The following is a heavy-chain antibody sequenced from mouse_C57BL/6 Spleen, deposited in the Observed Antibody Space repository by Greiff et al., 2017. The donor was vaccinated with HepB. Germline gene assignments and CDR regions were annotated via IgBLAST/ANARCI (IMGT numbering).Heavy chain of an antibody. Sequence: VNLMESGPGLVPPSQTLSITCTVSGFSFTSYGVSWVRQPPGKGLDLLGVIWGDGGTNYHSALISRLSISKDNSKSQVFLKLNSLQTDDTATYYGAKGDGYYVRWYFAVWGTGTTVTVSS. CDR1: GFSFTSYG. V-gene: IGHV2-3*01. D-gene: IGHD2-3*01. CDR3: AKGDGYYVRWYFAV. J-gene: IGHJ1*03. CDR2: IWGDGGT.